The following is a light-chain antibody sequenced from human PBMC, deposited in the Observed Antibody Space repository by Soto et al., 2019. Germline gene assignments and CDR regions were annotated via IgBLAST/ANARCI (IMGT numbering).Light chain of an antibody. V-gene: IGLV4-69*01. CDR2: LNSDVSH. J-gene: IGLJ1*01. Sequence: QPVLTQSPSASASLGASVKLTCTLSSGHSSYAIAWHQQQPEKGPRYLMKLNSDVSHSKGDGIPDRFSGSSSGAERYLTISSLQSEDEADYYCQSLGTGIYYVFGTGTKVTVL. CDR3: QSLGTGIYYV. CDR1: SGHSSYA.